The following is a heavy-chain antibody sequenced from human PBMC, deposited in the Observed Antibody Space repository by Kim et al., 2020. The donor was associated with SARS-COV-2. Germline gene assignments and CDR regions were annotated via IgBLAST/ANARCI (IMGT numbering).Heavy chain of an antibody. CDR3: ARGNFFGGNYFDY. D-gene: IGHD3-10*01. V-gene: IGHV3-11*06. J-gene: IGHJ4*02. Sequence: DSGKGRFTTSGDNAKNSLYLQMNSLRAEDTAVYYCARGNFFGGNYFDYWGQGTLVTVSS.